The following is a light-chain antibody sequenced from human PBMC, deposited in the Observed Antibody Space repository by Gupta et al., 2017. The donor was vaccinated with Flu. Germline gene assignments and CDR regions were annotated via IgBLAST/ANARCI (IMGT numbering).Light chain of an antibody. J-gene: IGKJ4*01. Sequence: EIVLTQSPATLSLSPGERATLSCRASQSVYTYLAWYQQKPGQAPRLLIYDASNRATGITARFSGSGSGTDFTLTISSLEPEDFAVYYCQQRSNWPPEGTFGGGTNVEI. CDR2: DAS. CDR3: QQRSNWPPEGT. CDR1: QSVYTY. V-gene: IGKV3-11*01.